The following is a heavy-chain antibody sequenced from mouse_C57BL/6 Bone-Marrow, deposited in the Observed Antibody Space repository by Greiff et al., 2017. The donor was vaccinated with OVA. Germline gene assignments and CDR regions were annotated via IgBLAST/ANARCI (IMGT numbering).Heavy chain of an antibody. CDR1: GYTFTSYW. CDR2: IYPGSGST. V-gene: IGHV1-55*01. D-gene: IGHD1-1*01. Sequence: VQLVESGAELVKPGASVKMSCKASGYTFTSYWITWVKQRPGQGLEWIGDIYPGSGSTNYNEKFKSKATLTVDTSSSTAYMQLSSLTSEDSAVYYCARRYYGSSPYWYFDVWGTGTTVTVSS. CDR3: ARRYYGSSPYWYFDV. J-gene: IGHJ1*03.